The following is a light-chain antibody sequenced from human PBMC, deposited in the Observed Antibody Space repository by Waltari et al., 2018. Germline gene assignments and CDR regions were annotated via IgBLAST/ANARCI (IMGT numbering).Light chain of an antibody. V-gene: IGLV2-23*02. CDR3: CSYVGLGTYV. Sequence: QSALAQPASASGSPGQSITITCAGTSSVVGNYNLVTWYQQPPGKAPRLLIYEVTKRAPGTSDRFSASKSGNTASLSISGLQAQEDEADYYCCSYVGLGTYVFGTGTKVTV. CDR2: EVT. CDR1: SSVVGNYNL. J-gene: IGLJ1*01.